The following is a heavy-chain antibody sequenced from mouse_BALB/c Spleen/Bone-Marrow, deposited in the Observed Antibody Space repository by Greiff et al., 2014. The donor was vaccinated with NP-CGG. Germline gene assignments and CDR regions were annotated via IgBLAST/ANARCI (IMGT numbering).Heavy chain of an antibody. CDR2: INPGSSTI. Sequence: EVMLVESGGGLVQPGGSLNLSCAASGFDFSRYWMSWARQAPGKGQEWIGEINPGSSTINYTPSLKDKFIISRDNAINTLYLQMSKVRSEDTALYYCARSAFYALDYWGQGTSVTVSA. J-gene: IGHJ4*01. V-gene: IGHV4-2*02. CDR3: ARSAFYALDY. CDR1: GFDFSRYW. D-gene: IGHD3-1*01.